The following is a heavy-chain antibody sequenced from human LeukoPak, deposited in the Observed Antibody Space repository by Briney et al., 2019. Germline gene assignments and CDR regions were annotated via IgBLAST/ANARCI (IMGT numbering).Heavy chain of an antibody. V-gene: IGHV4-34*01. Sequence: SETLPLTCAVYGGSFSGYYWSWIRQPPGKGLEWIGEINHSGSTNYNPSLKSRVTISVDTSKNQFSLKLSSVTAADTAVYYCARHNPYSNPFFYWGQGTLVTVSS. CDR3: ARHNPYSNPFFY. CDR2: INHSGST. J-gene: IGHJ4*02. D-gene: IGHD4-11*01. CDR1: GGSFSGYY.